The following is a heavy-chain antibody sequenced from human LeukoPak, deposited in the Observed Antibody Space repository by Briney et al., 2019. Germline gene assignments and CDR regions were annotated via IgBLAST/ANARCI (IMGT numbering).Heavy chain of an antibody. V-gene: IGHV4-59*11. CDR2: IYYSGST. CDR1: GGSISSHY. Sequence: SETLSLTCTVSGGSISSHYWSWIRQPPGKGLEWIGYIYYSGSTNYNPSLKSRVTISVDTSKNQFSLKLSSVTAADTAVYYCATYDNSRYGMDVWGQGTTVTVSS. D-gene: IGHD5-12*01. CDR3: ATYDNSRYGMDV. J-gene: IGHJ6*02.